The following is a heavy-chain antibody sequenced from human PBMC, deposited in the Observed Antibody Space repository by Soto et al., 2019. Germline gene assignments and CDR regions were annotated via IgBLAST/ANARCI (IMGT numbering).Heavy chain of an antibody. D-gene: IGHD4-17*01. Sequence: QITLKESGPTLVNPTQTLTLTCTFSGFSLSTSGVGVGWIRQPPGKALECLALIYWNDDKRYSPSLKSRLTITKDTSKNQVVLTMTNMDPVDTATYYCAQAVTTPNDYYYYGMDVWGQGTTVTVSS. CDR3: AQAVTTPNDYYYYGMDV. CDR1: GFSLSTSGVG. CDR2: IYWNDDK. V-gene: IGHV2-5*01. J-gene: IGHJ6*02.